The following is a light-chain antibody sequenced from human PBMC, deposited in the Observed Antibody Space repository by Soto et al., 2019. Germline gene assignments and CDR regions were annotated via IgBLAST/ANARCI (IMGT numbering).Light chain of an antibody. Sequence: QSALTQPASVSGSPGQSITISCAGTMRDVGAYNLVSWYQQQPGRAPQLIIYEVRSRPSGISFRFYGSKSGNTASLTISGLQAEDEADYYCSSYTSKSSLIFGGGTKLTVL. CDR2: EVR. J-gene: IGLJ2*01. V-gene: IGLV2-14*01. CDR1: MRDVGAYNL. CDR3: SSYTSKSSLI.